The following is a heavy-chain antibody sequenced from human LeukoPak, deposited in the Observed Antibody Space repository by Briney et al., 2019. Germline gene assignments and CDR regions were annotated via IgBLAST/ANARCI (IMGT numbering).Heavy chain of an antibody. V-gene: IGHV3-48*04. CDR3: VNSQWLLLDYFDS. CDR2: ISSSSTTI. D-gene: IGHD6-19*01. J-gene: IGHJ4*02. Sequence: GGSLRLSCAASGFTFKTYSMHWVRQAPGKGLEWISYISSSSTTIFYADSVNGRFTISRDNSKNSLYLQMNTLRPDDTAVYYCVNSQWLLLDYFDSWGQGTLVTVSS. CDR1: GFTFKTYS.